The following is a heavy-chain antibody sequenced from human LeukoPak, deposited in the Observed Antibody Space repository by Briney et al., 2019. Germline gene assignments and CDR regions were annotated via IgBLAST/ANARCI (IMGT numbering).Heavy chain of an antibody. Sequence: ASVKVSCKASGYTFTSYYMHWVRQAPGQGLEWMGIINPSGGSTSYAQKFQGRGTMTRDMSTRTVYMELSSLRSEDTAVYYCARDPQKGKYYYDSSGLFDYWGQGTLVTVSS. CDR3: ARDPQKGKYYYDSSGLFDY. CDR2: INPSGGST. J-gene: IGHJ4*02. CDR1: GYTFTSYY. D-gene: IGHD3-22*01. V-gene: IGHV1-46*01.